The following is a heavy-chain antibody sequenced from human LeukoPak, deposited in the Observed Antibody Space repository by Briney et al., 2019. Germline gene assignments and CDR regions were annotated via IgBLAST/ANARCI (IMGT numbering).Heavy chain of an antibody. CDR1: GGSISSSSYY. Sequence: SETLSLTCTVSGGSISSSSYYWGWIRQPPGKGLEWIGSIYYSGSTYYNPSPKSRVTISVDTSKNQFSLKLSSVTAADTAVYYCARDHPLYVLPYYYMDVWGKGTTVTVSS. V-gene: IGHV4-39*07. CDR2: IYYSGST. J-gene: IGHJ6*03. D-gene: IGHD2-2*02. CDR3: ARDHPLYVLPYYYMDV.